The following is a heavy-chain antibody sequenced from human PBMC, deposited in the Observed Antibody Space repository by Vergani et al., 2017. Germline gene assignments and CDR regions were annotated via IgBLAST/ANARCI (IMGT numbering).Heavy chain of an antibody. J-gene: IGHJ5*02. Sequence: QVQLQQWGAGLLKPSETLSLTCAVYGGSFSGYYWSWIRQPPGKGLEWIGSIYYSGSTYYNPALKSRVTISVDTSKNQFSLKLSSVTAADTAVYYCARPMTTVNNWFDPWGQGTLVTVSS. V-gene: IGHV4-34*01. CDR2: IYYSGST. D-gene: IGHD4-17*01. CDR3: ARPMTTVNNWFDP. CDR1: GGSFSGYY.